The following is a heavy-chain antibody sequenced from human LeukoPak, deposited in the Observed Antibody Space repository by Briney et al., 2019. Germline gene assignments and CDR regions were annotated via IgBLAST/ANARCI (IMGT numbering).Heavy chain of an antibody. V-gene: IGHV3-48*03. D-gene: IGHD6-19*01. CDR3: ARGGTRISSGWYEVPLYYFDY. CDR2: ISSSGSTI. CDR1: GFTFSSYE. Sequence: GSLRLSCAASGFTFSSYEMNWVRQAPGKGLEWVSYISSSGSTIYYADSVKGRFTISRDNAKNSLYLQMNSLRAEDTAVYYCARGGTRISSGWYEVPLYYFDYWGQGTLVTVSS. J-gene: IGHJ4*02.